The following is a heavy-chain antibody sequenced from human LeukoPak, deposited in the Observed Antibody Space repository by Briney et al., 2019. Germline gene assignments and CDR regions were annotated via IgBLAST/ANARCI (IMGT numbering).Heavy chain of an antibody. D-gene: IGHD3-10*01. CDR3: ARGFLSYFFGSRSQDY. J-gene: IGHJ1*01. Sequence: SETLSLTCAVYGGSFSDYYWAWLRQPPGKGLEWIGEINHNGGINYNPSLKSRVTLSLDTSMNHVSLRLTSVTAADTGVYYCARGFLSYFFGSRSQDYWGQGALVSVSS. CDR1: GGSFSDYY. V-gene: IGHV4-34*01. CDR2: INHNGGI.